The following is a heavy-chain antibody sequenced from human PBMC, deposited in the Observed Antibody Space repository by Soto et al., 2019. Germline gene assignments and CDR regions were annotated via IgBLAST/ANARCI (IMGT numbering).Heavy chain of an antibody. Sequence: ASVKVSCKASGYTFTSYGISWVRQAPGQGLEWMGWISAYNGNTNYAQKLRGRVTMTTDTSTSTAYMELRGLRSDDTAVYYCARVGFGVVISVDAFDIWGQGTMVTVSS. CDR2: ISAYNGNT. V-gene: IGHV1-18*01. CDR1: GYTFTSYG. CDR3: ARVGFGVVISVDAFDI. J-gene: IGHJ3*02. D-gene: IGHD3-3*01.